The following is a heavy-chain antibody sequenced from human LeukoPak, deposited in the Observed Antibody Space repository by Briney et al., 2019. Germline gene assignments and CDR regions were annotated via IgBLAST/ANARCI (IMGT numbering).Heavy chain of an antibody. CDR2: IYYSGST. D-gene: IGHD1-26*01. CDR1: GGSISSYY. CDR3: ARVVGLPDWYFDL. Sequence: SETLSLTCTVSGGSISSYYWSWIRQPPGKGLEWIGYIYYSGSTNYNPSLKSRVTISVDTSKNQFSLKLSSVTAADTAVYYCARVVGLPDWYFDLWGRGTLDTVSS. J-gene: IGHJ2*01. V-gene: IGHV4-59*01.